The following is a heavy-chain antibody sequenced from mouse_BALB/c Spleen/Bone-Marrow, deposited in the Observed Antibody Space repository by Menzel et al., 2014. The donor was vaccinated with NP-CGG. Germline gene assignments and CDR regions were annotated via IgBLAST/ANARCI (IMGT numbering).Heavy chain of an antibody. Sequence: QVHVKQSGAELVRPGVSVKISCKGSGYTFTDYAMHWVKQSHAKSLEWIGVIGTYYGDANYNQKFKTKATMTVDKSSSTAYMELDRLTSEDSALYYCAREGPWFAFWGQGTLVTVSA. V-gene: IGHV1S137*01. J-gene: IGHJ3*01. CDR2: IGTYYGDA. CDR1: GYTFTDYA. CDR3: AREGPWFAF.